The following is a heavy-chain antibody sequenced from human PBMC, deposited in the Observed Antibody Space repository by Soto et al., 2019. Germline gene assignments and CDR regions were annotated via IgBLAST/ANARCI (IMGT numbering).Heavy chain of an antibody. D-gene: IGHD5-18*01. CDR3: YGYGY. V-gene: IGHV3-53*01. CDR1: GFSVRANY. Sequence: EVQLVESGGGLIQPGGSLRLSCAVSGFSVRANYMSWVRQAPGKGLEWVSVIYDTDTTYYADSVKGRFIISRDISKNILYLQMNVLRAEDTALYYCYGYGYWGQGTLVTVSS. CDR2: IYDTDTT. J-gene: IGHJ4*02.